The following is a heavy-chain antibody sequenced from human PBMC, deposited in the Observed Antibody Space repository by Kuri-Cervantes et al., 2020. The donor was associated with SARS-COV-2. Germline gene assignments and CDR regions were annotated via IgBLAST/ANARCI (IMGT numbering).Heavy chain of an antibody. CDR1: GFTFSSYA. CDR3: ASYPSYGYGDYVAVYYFDY. Sequence: GGSLRLSCAASGFTFSSYAMSWVRQAPGKGLEWVSAISGSGGRTYYADSVKGRFTISRDNSKNTLYLQMNSLRVEDTAVYYCASYPSYGYGDYVAVYYFDYWGQGTLVTVSS. D-gene: IGHD4-17*01. J-gene: IGHJ4*02. CDR2: ISGSGGRT. V-gene: IGHV3-23*01.